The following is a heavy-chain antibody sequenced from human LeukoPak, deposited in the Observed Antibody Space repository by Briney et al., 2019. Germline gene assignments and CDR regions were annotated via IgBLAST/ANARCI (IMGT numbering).Heavy chain of an antibody. CDR3: AKYTPANYYGSGSTFDY. D-gene: IGHD3-10*01. V-gene: IGHV3-23*01. Sequence: QPGGSLRLSCVASGFTFSAYAMSWVRQAPGKGLEWVSAITGSGDDTYYADSVKGRFTISRDSSKNTLYLQMNSLRAKDTAVYYCAKYTPANYYGSGSTFDYWGQGALVTVSS. CDR1: GFTFSAYA. J-gene: IGHJ4*02. CDR2: ITGSGDDT.